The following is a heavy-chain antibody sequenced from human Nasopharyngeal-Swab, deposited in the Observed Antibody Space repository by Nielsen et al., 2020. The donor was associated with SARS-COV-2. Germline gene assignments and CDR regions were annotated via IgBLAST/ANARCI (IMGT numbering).Heavy chain of an antibody. CDR3: ARGGIVTTVTNDAFDI. Sequence: SVKVSCKASGYTFTSYGISWVRQAPGQGLEWMGGIIPIFGTANYAQKFQGRVTITADESTSTAYMELSSLRSEDTAVYYCARGGIVTTVTNDAFDIWGQGTMVTVSS. CDR1: GYTFTSYG. CDR2: IIPIFGTA. V-gene: IGHV1-69*13. J-gene: IGHJ3*02. D-gene: IGHD4-17*01.